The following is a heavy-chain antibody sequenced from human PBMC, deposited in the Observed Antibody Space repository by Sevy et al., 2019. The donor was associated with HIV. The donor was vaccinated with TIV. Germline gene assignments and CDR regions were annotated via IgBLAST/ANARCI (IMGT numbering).Heavy chain of an antibody. CDR2: ISGTGETR. D-gene: IGHD2-2*01. CDR1: GFTFGGYA. CDR3: AKRPVSYCSGATCSLDY. Sequence: GGSLRLSCAASGFTFGGYAMAWVRQAPGKGLESVSAISGTGETRYYTDSVKGRFTVSRDNSNNILYLQMNSLRGEGSAVYYCAKRPVSYCSGATCSLDYWGPGTLVTVSS. V-gene: IGHV3-23*01. J-gene: IGHJ4*02.